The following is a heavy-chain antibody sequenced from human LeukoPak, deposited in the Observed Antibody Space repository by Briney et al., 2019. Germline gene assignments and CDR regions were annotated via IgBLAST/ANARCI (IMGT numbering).Heavy chain of an antibody. J-gene: IGHJ4*02. CDR3: AKSSSSGWYFDY. V-gene: IGHV3-64*01. CDR1: GFIFSNYA. Sequence: GGSLRLSCAASGFIFSNYAMHWVRQAPGKGLEYVSAISSNGGATYYANSVKGRFTISRDNSKNTMFLQMNSLRTEDTALYYCAKSSSSGWYFDYWGQGTLVTVSS. CDR2: ISSNGGAT. D-gene: IGHD6-19*01.